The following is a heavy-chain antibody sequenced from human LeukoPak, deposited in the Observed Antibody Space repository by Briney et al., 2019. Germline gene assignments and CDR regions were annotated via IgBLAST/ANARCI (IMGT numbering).Heavy chain of an antibody. CDR3: ARASPHYYGSGSYYLNPFDP. CDR2: ISGSGDST. D-gene: IGHD3-10*01. CDR1: GFTFSSYA. Sequence: PGGSLRLSCAASGFTFSSYAMSWVRQAPGKGLEWVSAISGSGDSTYYADSVKGRFTISRDNSKNTLFLQMSSLRGEDTAVYSCARASPHYYGSGSYYLNPFDPWGQGTLVTVSS. V-gene: IGHV3-23*01. J-gene: IGHJ5*02.